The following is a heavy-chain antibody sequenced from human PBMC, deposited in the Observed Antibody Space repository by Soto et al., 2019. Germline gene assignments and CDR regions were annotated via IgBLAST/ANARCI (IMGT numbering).Heavy chain of an antibody. V-gene: IGHV3-48*02. CDR3: ARERGYSYGYSDY. CDR2: ISSSSSSI. Sequence: GGSLRLSCAASGFTFSSYAMSWVRQAPGKGLEWVSYISSSSSSIDYADSVKGRFTISRDNAKNSLYLQMNSLRDEDTAVYYCARERGYSYGYSDYWGQGTLVTVSS. CDR1: GFTFSSYA. J-gene: IGHJ4*02. D-gene: IGHD5-18*01.